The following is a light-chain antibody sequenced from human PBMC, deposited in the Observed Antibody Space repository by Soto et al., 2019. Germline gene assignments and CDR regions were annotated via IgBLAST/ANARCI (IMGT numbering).Light chain of an antibody. CDR1: SSDVGGYNY. V-gene: IGLV2-14*01. J-gene: IGLJ1*01. Sequence: QSVLTQPASVSGSPGQSITISCTGTSSDVGGYNYVSWYQQHPGKAPKLMIYDVSDRPSGVSDRFSGSKSGNTASLTISGLQTEDEAYYYCFSYRSCTPLSVFATGTKVTVL. CDR3: FSYRSCTPLSV. CDR2: DVS.